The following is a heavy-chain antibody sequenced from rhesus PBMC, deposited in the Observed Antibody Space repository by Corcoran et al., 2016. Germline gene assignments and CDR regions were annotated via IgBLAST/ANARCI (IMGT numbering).Heavy chain of an antibody. CDR1: GGSISDDYY. Sequence: QVQLQESGPGLVKPSETLSLTCAVSGGSISDDYYWSWIRQPPGKGLGWIGYIYGSGGGTNYNPSLKNRVTISIDTSKNQFSLKLSSVTAADTAVYYCAREGIAAGPFDYWGQGVLVTVSS. J-gene: IGHJ4*01. D-gene: IGHD6-13*01. CDR2: IYGSGGGT. V-gene: IGHV4-106*01. CDR3: AREGIAAGPFDY.